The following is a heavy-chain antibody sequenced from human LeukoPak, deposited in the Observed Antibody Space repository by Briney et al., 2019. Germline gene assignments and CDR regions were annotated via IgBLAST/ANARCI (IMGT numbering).Heavy chain of an antibody. CDR2: ISWNSGSI. CDR3: AKGENGGLRYFDFDY. Sequence: GGSLRLSCAASGFIFDDYAMHWARQAPGKGLEWVSGISWNSGSIGYADSVKGRFTISRDNAKNSLYLQMNSLRAEDTALYYCAKGENGGLRYFDFDYWGQGTLVTVSS. CDR1: GFIFDDYA. D-gene: IGHD3-9*01. V-gene: IGHV3-9*01. J-gene: IGHJ4*02.